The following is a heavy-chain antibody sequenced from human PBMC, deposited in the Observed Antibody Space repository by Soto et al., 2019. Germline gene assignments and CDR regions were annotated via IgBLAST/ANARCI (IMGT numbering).Heavy chain of an antibody. Sequence: ASVKVSCKASGGTFSSYAISWVRQAPGQGLEWMGGIIPIFGTANYAQKFQGRVTITADESTSTAYMELSSLRSEDTAVYYCARSVSGVVAVAGTLYYWGQGTLVTVSS. J-gene: IGHJ4*02. CDR2: IIPIFGTA. CDR3: ARSVSGVVAVAGTLYY. V-gene: IGHV1-69*13. D-gene: IGHD6-19*01. CDR1: GGTFSSYA.